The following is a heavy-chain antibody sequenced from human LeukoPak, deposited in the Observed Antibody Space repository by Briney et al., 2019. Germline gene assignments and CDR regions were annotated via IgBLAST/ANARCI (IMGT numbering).Heavy chain of an antibody. D-gene: IGHD4-23*01. CDR1: GYTFTGYY. J-gene: IGHJ5*02. CDR3: ARDLYTTVATP. V-gene: IGHV7-4-1*02. CDR2: VNTNTGNP. Sequence: GASVKVSCKASGYTFTGYYMHWVRQAPGQGLEWMGWVNTNTGNPTYAQGFTGRFVFSLDTSVSTAYLQISSLKAEDTAVYYCARDLYTTVATPWGQGTLVTVSS.